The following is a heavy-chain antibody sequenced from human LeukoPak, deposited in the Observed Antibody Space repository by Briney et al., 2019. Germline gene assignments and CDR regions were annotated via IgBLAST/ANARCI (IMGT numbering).Heavy chain of an antibody. CDR3: ARVRTAYYDFWSGYHPQIFDY. CDR2: INHSGST. J-gene: IGHJ4*02. V-gene: IGHV4-34*01. CDR1: GGSFSGYY. Sequence: SETLSLTCAVYGGSFSGYYWSWIRQPPGKGLEWIGEINHSGSTNYNPSLKSRVTISVDTSKNQFSLKLSSVTAADTAVYYCARVRTAYYDFWSGYHPQIFDYWGQGTLVTVSS. D-gene: IGHD3-3*01.